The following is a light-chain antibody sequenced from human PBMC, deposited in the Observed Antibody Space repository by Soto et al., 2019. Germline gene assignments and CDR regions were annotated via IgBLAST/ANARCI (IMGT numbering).Light chain of an antibody. CDR3: SSYTSSSPYV. Sequence: QAVVTQPASVSGSPGQSITISCTGTRSDVGGYNYVSWYQQHPGKAPKLIIYEVSNRPSGVSNRFSGSKSGNTASLTISGLQAEDEADYYCSSYTSSSPYVFGTGTKLTVL. J-gene: IGLJ1*01. CDR2: EVS. CDR1: RSDVGGYNY. V-gene: IGLV2-14*01.